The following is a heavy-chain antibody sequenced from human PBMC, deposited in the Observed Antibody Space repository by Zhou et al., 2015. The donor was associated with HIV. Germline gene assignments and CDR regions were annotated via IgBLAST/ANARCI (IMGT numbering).Heavy chain of an antibody. CDR1: GGTFSSYA. CDR3: ARGVDGSSWANY. J-gene: IGHJ4*02. D-gene: IGHD6-13*01. CDR2: IIPNSGDT. V-gene: IGHV1-2*02. Sequence: QVQLVQSGAEVKKPGSSVKVSCKASGGTFSSYAISWVRQAPGQGLEWMGGIIPNSGDTNYVQKFQGRVTMTRDTSINTAYMELNRLRSDDTAVYYCARGVDGSSWANYWGQGTQVTVSS.